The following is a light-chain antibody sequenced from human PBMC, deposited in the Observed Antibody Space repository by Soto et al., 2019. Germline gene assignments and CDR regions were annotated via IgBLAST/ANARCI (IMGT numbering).Light chain of an antibody. CDR3: QQYNSWVFT. V-gene: IGKV3-15*01. CDR2: GTS. Sequence: EIVMTQSPATLSVSPGERATLSCRASQTVSSSLAWYQKKPGQAPRLLIYGTSTRAAGIPARFSGSGSGAEITLTIRSLQSEDFAVYYCQQYNSWVFTFGPGTKVDIK. CDR1: QTVSSS. J-gene: IGKJ3*01.